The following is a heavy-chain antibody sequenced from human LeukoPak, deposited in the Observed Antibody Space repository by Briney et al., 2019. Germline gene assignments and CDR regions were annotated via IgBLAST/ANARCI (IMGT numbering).Heavy chain of an antibody. CDR2: ISYDGSNK. V-gene: IGHV3-30*18. Sequence: GGSLRLSCAASGFTFSSYGMHWVRQAPGKGLEWVAVISYDGSNKYYADSVKGRFTISRDNSKNTLYLQMSSLRAEDTAVYYCAKDAGLRMAFLLQHYYYGMDVWGQGTTVTVSS. CDR3: AKDAGLRMAFLLQHYYYGMDV. J-gene: IGHJ6*02. CDR1: GFTFSSYG. D-gene: IGHD5-24*01.